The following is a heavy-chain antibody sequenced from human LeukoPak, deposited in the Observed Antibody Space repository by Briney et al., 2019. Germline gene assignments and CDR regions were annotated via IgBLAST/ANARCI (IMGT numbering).Heavy chain of an antibody. D-gene: IGHD5-18*01. J-gene: IGHJ4*02. CDR1: GGTFSSYA. CDR2: IIPILGIA. Sequence: SVKVSCKASGGTFSSYAISWVRQAPGQGLEWMGRIIPILGIANYAQKFQGRVTITADKSTSTAYMELSSLRSEDTAVYYCARRTNGYSYGYDPFDYWGQGTLVTVSS. CDR3: ARRTNGYSYGYDPFDY. V-gene: IGHV1-69*04.